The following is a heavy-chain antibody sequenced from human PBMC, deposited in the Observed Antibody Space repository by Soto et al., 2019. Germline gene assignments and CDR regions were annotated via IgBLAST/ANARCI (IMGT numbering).Heavy chain of an antibody. Sequence: ASVKVSCKASGYTFTSYAMHWVRQAPGQRLEWMGWINAGNGNTKYSQKFQGRVTITRDTSASTAYMELSSLRSEDTAVYYCARADIVLMVYARWGFDYWGQGTLVTVSS. CDR2: INAGNGNT. D-gene: IGHD2-8*01. CDR3: ARADIVLMVYARWGFDY. CDR1: GYTFTSYA. J-gene: IGHJ4*02. V-gene: IGHV1-3*01.